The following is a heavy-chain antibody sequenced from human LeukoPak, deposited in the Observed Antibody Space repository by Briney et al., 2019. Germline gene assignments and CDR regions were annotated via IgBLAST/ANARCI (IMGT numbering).Heavy chain of an antibody. Sequence: ASVKVSCRTSGYSFTDYYMHWVRQAPGEGLEWMGWIKPYSGGTSSAQKFQGRVTMTRETSISTVHMQLSWLTSEDRAIYYCARADRLHGGPYLIGPWGQGTLVTVSS. V-gene: IGHV1-2*02. J-gene: IGHJ4*02. D-gene: IGHD3-16*01. CDR2: IKPYSGGT. CDR1: GYSFTDYY. CDR3: ARADRLHGGPYLIGP.